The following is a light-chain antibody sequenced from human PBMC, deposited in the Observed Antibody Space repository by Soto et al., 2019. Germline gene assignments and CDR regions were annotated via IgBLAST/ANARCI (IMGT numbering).Light chain of an antibody. CDR2: DAS. CDR3: QQYNNWRQT. V-gene: IGKV3-11*01. J-gene: IGKJ1*01. CDR1: QSVSSY. Sequence: EIVLTQPPATLSLSPGERASLSCRASQSVSSYLSWDQQKPGQAPRLLIYDASNRATGIPARFSGSGSGTQFTLTISSLQSEDFAVYYCQQYNNWRQTFGQGTKVDI.